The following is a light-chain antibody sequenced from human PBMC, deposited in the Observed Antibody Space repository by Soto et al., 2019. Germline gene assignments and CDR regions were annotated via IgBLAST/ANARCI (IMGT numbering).Light chain of an antibody. CDR2: GVT. Sequence: QSALAQPASVSGSPGQSITISCTGTSSDIGSYNYISWYQQYPDKGPKLIIYGVTNRPSGVTNRFSGSKSGYTASLTISGLHAEDEADYYCCSYTTTTTYVFGTGTKVTVL. J-gene: IGLJ1*01. V-gene: IGLV2-14*03. CDR3: CSYTTTTTYV. CDR1: SSDIGSYNY.